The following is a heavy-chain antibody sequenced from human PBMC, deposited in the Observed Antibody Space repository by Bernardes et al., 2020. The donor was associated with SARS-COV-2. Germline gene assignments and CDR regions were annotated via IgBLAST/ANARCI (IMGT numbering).Heavy chain of an antibody. D-gene: IGHD2-15*01. Sequence: LRLSCTTSGFTFADYAMTWVRQAPGKGLEWVGFIRSKAYGETREYAASVKGRFSFSRDDSKNIAYVQMNSLKTEDTAVYYCTRGRQQVDVWGQGTLVTVSS. CDR2: IRSKAYGETR. CDR3: TRGRQQVDV. CDR1: GFTFADYA. V-gene: IGHV3-49*04. J-gene: IGHJ4*02.